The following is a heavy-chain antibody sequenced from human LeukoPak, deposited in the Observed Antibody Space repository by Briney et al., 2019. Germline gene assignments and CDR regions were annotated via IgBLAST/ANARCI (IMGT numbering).Heavy chain of an antibody. Sequence: PGGSLRLSCAASGFTFSGSAIHWVRQASGKGLEWVGRIRSKANNYATAYAASVKGRFTISRDDSANTAYLQMNSLNTEDTAMYYCTGGSMVSDYWGQGTLVTVSS. J-gene: IGHJ4*02. V-gene: IGHV3-73*01. D-gene: IGHD3-16*01. CDR1: GFTFSGSA. CDR2: IRSKANNYAT. CDR3: TGGSMVSDY.